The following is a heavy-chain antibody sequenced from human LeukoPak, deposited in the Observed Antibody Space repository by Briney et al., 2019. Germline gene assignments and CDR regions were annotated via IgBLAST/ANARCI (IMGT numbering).Heavy chain of an antibody. V-gene: IGHV1-69*06. D-gene: IGHD6-13*01. Sequence: SVKVSCKASGGTFSSYAISWVRQAPGQGLEWMGGIIPIFGTANYAQKFQGRVTITADKSTSTAYMEPSSLRSEDTAVYYCARADSSRSFLGTYYYYMDVWGKGTTVTVSS. J-gene: IGHJ6*03. CDR3: ARADSSRSFLGTYYYYMDV. CDR2: IIPIFGTA. CDR1: GGTFSSYA.